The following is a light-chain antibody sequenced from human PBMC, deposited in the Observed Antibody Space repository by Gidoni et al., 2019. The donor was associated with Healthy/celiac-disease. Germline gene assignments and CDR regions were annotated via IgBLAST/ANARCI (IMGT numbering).Light chain of an antibody. Sequence: ESVLTQSPATLSLYPGERATLACRASQSVSSYLAWYQQKPGQAPRLLIYAASNRPTGIPAWFSGSGAGTVFTLTISSLGPEDFAVYCCQQRSNWQCSFGQGTKLEIK. CDR2: AAS. J-gene: IGKJ2*04. CDR1: QSVSSY. CDR3: QQRSNWQCS. V-gene: IGKV3-11*01.